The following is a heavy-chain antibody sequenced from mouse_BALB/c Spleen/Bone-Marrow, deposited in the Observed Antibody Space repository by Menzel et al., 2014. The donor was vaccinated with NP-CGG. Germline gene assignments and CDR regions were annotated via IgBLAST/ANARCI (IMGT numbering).Heavy chain of an antibody. CDR2: IDPANGNI. CDR3: ASYYYGSAWFAY. V-gene: IGHV14-3*02. D-gene: IGHD1-1*01. J-gene: IGHJ3*01. CDR1: GFNIKDTY. Sequence: VQLQQSGAELVKPGASVKLSCTASGFNIKDTYMHWVKQRPEQGLEWIGRIDPANGNIKYDPKFQGKATITADTSSNTAYLQLSSLTSEDTAVYYCASYYYGSAWFAYWGQGTLVTVSA.